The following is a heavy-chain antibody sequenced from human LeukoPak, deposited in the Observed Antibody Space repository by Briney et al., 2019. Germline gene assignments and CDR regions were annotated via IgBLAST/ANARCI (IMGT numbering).Heavy chain of an antibody. D-gene: IGHD4-17*01. V-gene: IGHV3-48*03. J-gene: IGHJ4*02. CDR1: GFTFSSYE. Sequence: GGSLRLSCAAPGFTFSSYEMNWVRQAPGKGLEWVSYISSSGSTIYYADSVKGRFTISRDNAKNSLYLQLNSLRAEDTAVYYCASPSGYGDFDYWGQGTLVTVSS. CDR2: ISSSGSTI. CDR3: ASPSGYGDFDY.